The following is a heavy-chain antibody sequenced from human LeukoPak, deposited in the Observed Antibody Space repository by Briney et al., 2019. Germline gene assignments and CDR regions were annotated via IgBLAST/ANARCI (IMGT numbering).Heavy chain of an antibody. CDR2: IYYSGST. CDR3: ARSSGYSSSGGLNWFDT. J-gene: IGHJ5*02. D-gene: IGHD6-13*01. Sequence: PSETLSLTCTDSGGSISSSSYYWGWIRQPPGKGLEWIGSIYYSGSTYYNPSLKSRVTISVDTSKNQFSLKLSSVTAADTAVYYCARSSGYSSSGGLNWFDTWGQGTLVTVSS. CDR1: GGSISSSSYY. V-gene: IGHV4-39*01.